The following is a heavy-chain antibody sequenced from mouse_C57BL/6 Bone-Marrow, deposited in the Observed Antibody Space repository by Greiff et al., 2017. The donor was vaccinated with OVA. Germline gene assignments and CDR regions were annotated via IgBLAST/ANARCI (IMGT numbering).Heavy chain of an antibody. Sequence: EVQLQQSGPELVKPGASVKISCKASGYTFTDYYMNWVKQSHGQSLEWIGDINPNNGGTSYNQKFKGKATLTVDKSSSTAYMELRSLTSEDSAVYYCARKGRDGDDWGQGTTLTVSS. CDR2: INPNNGGT. J-gene: IGHJ2*01. V-gene: IGHV1-26*01. CDR1: GYTFTDYY. CDR3: ARKGRDGDD.